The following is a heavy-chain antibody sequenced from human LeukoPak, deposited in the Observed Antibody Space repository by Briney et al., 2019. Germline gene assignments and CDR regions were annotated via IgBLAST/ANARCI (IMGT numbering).Heavy chain of an antibody. D-gene: IGHD6-13*01. CDR2: INPNSGGT. Sequence: ASVKASCKASGYTFTGYYMHWVRQAPGQGLEWMGWINPNSGGTNYAQKFQGRVTMTRDTSISTAYMELSRLRSDDTAVYYCARDQKSSSSFLVGYYYYYMDVWGKGTTVTVSS. CDR1: GYTFTGYY. J-gene: IGHJ6*03. CDR3: ARDQKSSSSFLVGYYYYYMDV. V-gene: IGHV1-2*02.